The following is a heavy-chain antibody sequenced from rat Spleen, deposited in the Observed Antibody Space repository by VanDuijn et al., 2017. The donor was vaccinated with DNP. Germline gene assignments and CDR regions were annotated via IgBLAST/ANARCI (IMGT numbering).Heavy chain of an antibody. V-gene: IGHV5S10*01. Sequence: EVQLVESGGGLVQHGRSLKLSCAASGFTFSDYNMAWVRQAPKKGLEWVATIIYDGSRTYYRDSVKGRFTISRADAKSTLYLQMDSLRSEETDTYRCARNGEVHLRYAMDAWGQGTSVTVSS. J-gene: IGHJ4*01. CDR3: ARNGEVHLRYAMDA. CDR2: IIYDGSRT. D-gene: IGHD1-5*01. CDR1: GFTFSDYN.